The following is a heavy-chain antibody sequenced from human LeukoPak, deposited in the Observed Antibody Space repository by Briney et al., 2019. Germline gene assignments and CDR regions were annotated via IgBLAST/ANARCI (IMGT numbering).Heavy chain of an antibody. V-gene: IGHV4-34*01. CDR1: GGSFNDYY. CDR3: ARRADFWSGALDY. J-gene: IGHJ4*02. Sequence: PSETLSLTCALYGGSFNDYYWSWIRQPPGKGLEWIGSIYHSGSTYYNPSLKSRVTISVDTSKNQFSLKLSSVTAADTAVYYCARRADFWSGALDYWGQGTLDTVSS. D-gene: IGHD3-3*01. CDR2: IYHSGST.